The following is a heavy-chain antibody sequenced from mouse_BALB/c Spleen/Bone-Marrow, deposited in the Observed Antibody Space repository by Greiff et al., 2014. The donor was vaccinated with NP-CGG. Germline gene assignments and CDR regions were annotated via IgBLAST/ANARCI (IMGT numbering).Heavy chain of an antibody. CDR3: VRGLYGSSYTYAMDY. V-gene: IGHV5-4*02. Sequence: EVKLMESGGGLVKPGGSLKLSCAASGFTFSDYYMYWVRQTPEKRLEWVATISDGGSYTYYPDSVKERFTISRDNAKNNLYLQMSSLKSEDTAMYYCVRGLYGSSYTYAMDYWGQGTSVTVSS. J-gene: IGHJ4*01. D-gene: IGHD1-1*01. CDR1: GFTFSDYY. CDR2: ISDGGSYT.